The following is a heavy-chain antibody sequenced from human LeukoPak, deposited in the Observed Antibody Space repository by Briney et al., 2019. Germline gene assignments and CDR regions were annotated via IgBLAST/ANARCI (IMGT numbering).Heavy chain of an antibody. V-gene: IGHV3-49*04. D-gene: IGHD3-10*01. CDR2: IRSKAYGGTT. CDR1: GLTFGDYA. J-gene: IGHJ4*02. CDR3: TRHTYYYGSGSKIDY. Sequence: GGSLRLSCTASGLTFGDYAMSWVRQAPGKGLEWVGFIRSKAYGGTTEYAASVKGRFTISRDDSKSIAYLQMNSLKTEDTAVYYCTRHTYYYGSGSKIDYWGQGTLVTVSS.